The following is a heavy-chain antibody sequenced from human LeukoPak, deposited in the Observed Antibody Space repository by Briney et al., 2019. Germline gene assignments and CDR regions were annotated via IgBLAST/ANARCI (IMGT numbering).Heavy chain of an antibody. CDR2: IYYSGST. D-gene: IGHD3-22*01. Sequence: SETLSLTCTVSGGSISSYYWSWIRQPPGKGLEWIGYIYYSGSTNYNPSLKSRVTISVDTSENQFSLKLSSVTAADTAVYYCARVNGVWYYDSSGYYSHQQYGMDVWGQGTTVTVSS. V-gene: IGHV4-59*01. J-gene: IGHJ6*02. CDR3: ARVNGVWYYDSSGYYSHQQYGMDV. CDR1: GGSISSYY.